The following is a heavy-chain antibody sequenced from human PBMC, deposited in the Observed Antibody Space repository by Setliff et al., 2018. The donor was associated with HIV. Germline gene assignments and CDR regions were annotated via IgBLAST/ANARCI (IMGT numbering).Heavy chain of an antibody. CDR1: GFTFSTYT. CDR2: ITSSSSII. V-gene: IGHV3-48*04. CDR3: VKDRRGVYNFDY. D-gene: IGHD3-10*01. J-gene: IGHJ4*02. Sequence: GSLRLSCAASGFTFSTYTMSWVRQAPGKGLEWVSYITSSSSIISYADSVKGRFTISRDNAKNSLYLQMNSLRVEDTAVYYCVKDRRGVYNFDYWGQGTQVTVSS.